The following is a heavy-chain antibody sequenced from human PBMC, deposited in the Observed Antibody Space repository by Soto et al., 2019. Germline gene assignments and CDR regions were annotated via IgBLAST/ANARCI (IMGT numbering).Heavy chain of an antibody. D-gene: IGHD3-10*01. V-gene: IGHV4-34*01. Sequence: QVHLQQWGAGLLKPSETLSLTCAVNGGAFNGYYWTWIRQSPGKGLQWNGEINHSGTVDYNPSLKSRVSFSLDTSKLQFSLTLTSVTAAFTAVYYCARAGSSLVRGSIGGFDYWGQGTLVIVSS. J-gene: IGHJ4*02. CDR1: GGAFNGYY. CDR2: INHSGTV. CDR3: ARAGSSLVRGSIGGFDY.